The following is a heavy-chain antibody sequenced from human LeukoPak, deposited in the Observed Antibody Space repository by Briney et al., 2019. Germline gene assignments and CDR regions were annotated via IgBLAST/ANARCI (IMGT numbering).Heavy chain of an antibody. CDR1: GFTFSSYS. D-gene: IGHD3-22*01. CDR2: ISSSSSTI. Sequence: GGSLRLSCAASGFTFSSYSMNWVRQAPGKGLEWVSYISSSSSTIYYADSVKGRFTISRDNAKNSLYLQMNSLRAEDTAVYYCAKDDYYDTSGYRDWGQGTLVTVSS. V-gene: IGHV3-48*01. J-gene: IGHJ4*02. CDR3: AKDDYYDTSGYRD.